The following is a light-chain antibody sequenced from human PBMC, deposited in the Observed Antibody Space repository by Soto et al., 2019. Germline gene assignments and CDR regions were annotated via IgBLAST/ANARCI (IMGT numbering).Light chain of an antibody. J-gene: IGLJ1*01. CDR2: SYN. CDR3: AAWDDSLTGYV. CDR1: SSNIGSNT. V-gene: IGLV1-44*01. Sequence: QSVLTQPPSASGTPGQRVTISCSGSSSNIGSNTVNWYQQLPGTAPKLLIYSYNQRPSGVPDRFSGSKSGTSASLAISGLQSEDDADYYCAAWDDSLTGYVLGTGTKLTVL.